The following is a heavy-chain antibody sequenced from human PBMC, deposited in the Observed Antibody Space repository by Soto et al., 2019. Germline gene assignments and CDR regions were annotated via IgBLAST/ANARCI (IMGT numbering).Heavy chain of an antibody. Sequence: GGSLRLSCAASGLTFSNFEMHWVRRAPGKGLEWVSYINTAGSTKYYAESVKGRFTISRDNARNSLFLQMNSLRAEDTAVYYCARAECSSPDCLTAYYSYGLDVWGQGSTVTVSS. D-gene: IGHD3-9*01. CDR3: ARAECSSPDCLTAYYSYGLDV. J-gene: IGHJ6*02. CDR1: GLTFSNFE. CDR2: INTAGSTK. V-gene: IGHV3-48*03.